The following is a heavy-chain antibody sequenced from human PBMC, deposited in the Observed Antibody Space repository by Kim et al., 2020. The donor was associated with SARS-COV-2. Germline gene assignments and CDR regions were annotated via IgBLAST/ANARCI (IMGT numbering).Heavy chain of an antibody. CDR3: AKVYYYRSGSLGD. V-gene: IGHV3-23*01. J-gene: IGHJ4*02. CDR2: INGAAEST. CDR1: GFTFNDYT. Sequence: GGSLRLSCIASGFTFNDYTMTWVRQIPGKGLEWISAINGAAESTSYSDSVKGRFTISRDNYKNTVFLQMDGLRAEDTALYYCAKVYYYRSGSLGDWGQGTLVTVSS. D-gene: IGHD3-10*01.